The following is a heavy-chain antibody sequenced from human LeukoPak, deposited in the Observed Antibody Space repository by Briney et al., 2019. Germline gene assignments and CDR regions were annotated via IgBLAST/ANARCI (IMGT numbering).Heavy chain of an antibody. CDR2: IYTSGSN. CDR1: GDSISSGNYY. CDR3: ARDQSWLGARQYWHFDL. J-gene: IGHJ2*01. V-gene: IGHV4-61*02. Sequence: SETLSLTCTVSGDSISSGNYYWSWIRQPAGKGLEWIGRIYTSGSNNYNPSLKSRVIISIDTSKNQFSLKLSSVTAADTAVYYCARDQSWLGARQYWHFDLWGRGTLVTVSS. D-gene: IGHD5-24*01.